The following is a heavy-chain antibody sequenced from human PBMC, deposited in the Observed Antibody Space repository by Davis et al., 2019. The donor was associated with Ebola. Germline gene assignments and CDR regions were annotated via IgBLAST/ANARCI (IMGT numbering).Heavy chain of an antibody. CDR3: ARAGYCSGGSCYLRIQLWLDY. CDR2: IYSGGST. Sequence: GESLKISCAASGFTVSSNYMSWVRQAPGKGLEWVSVIYSGGSTYYADSVKGRFTISRDNSKNTLYLQMNSLRAEDTAVYYCARAGYCSGGSCYLRIQLWLDYWGQGTLVTVSS. V-gene: IGHV3-66*01. J-gene: IGHJ4*02. CDR1: GFTVSSNY. D-gene: IGHD2-15*01.